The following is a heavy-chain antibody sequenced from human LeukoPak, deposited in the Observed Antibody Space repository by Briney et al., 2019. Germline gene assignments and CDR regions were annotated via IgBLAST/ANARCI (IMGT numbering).Heavy chain of an antibody. CDR3: VRGIAAAGTEGGY. D-gene: IGHD6-13*01. J-gene: IGHJ4*02. Sequence: GASVKVSCKASGYTFTGYYMHWVRQAPGQGLEWMGWINPNSGGTNYAQKFQGRVTMTRDTSISTAYMELSRLRSDDTAVYYCVRGIAAAGTEGGYWGQGTLVTVSS. CDR2: INPNSGGT. V-gene: IGHV1-2*02. CDR1: GYTFTGYY.